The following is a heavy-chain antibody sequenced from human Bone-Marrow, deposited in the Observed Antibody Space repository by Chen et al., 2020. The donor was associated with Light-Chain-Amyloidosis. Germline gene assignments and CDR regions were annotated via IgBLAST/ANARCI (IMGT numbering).Heavy chain of an antibody. V-gene: IGHV3-9*01. Sequence: EVQLVESGGGLVQPGRSLRLSCAASGFTFDDYAMHWVRQAPGKGLEWVSGISWNRGSIGYADSVKGRFTISRDNAKNSLYLQMNSLRAEDTALYYCAKVSGSYSLFDYWGQGTLVTVSS. CDR1: GFTFDDYA. CDR3: AKVSGSYSLFDY. CDR2: ISWNRGSI. J-gene: IGHJ4*02. D-gene: IGHD1-26*01.